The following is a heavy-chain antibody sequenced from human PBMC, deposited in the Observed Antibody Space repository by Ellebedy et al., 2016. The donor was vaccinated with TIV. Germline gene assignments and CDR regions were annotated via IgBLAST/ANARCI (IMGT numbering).Heavy chain of an antibody. V-gene: IGHV3-23*01. J-gene: IGHJ4*02. CDR1: GFTFSKYA. CDR3: AKFREVLWFGDFTDY. CDR2: ISGAGDST. Sequence: GESLKLSCTASGFTFSKYAMGWVRRAPGKGLEWVSAISGAGDSTFYAGSVEGRFTVSRDNSKNTLYLQMNSLRVEDTAIYYCAKFREVLWFGDFTDYWGQGTLVTVSS. D-gene: IGHD3-10*01.